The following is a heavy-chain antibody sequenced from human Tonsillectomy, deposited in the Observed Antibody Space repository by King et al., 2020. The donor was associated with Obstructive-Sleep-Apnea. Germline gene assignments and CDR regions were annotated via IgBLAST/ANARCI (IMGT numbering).Heavy chain of an antibody. J-gene: IGHJ4*02. CDR3: AKNLSPTD. CDR1: GGSISTYY. D-gene: IGHD4-17*01. V-gene: IGHV4-59*03. CDR2: SFYSGST. Sequence: VQLQESGPGLVKPSATLSLTCTVSGGSISTYYWSWIREPPGKGLEGMGYSFYSGSTNYHPSLKSRVTISVDTSTNQFTLKLISVTAADTAVYYCAKNLSPTDWGQGTLVTVSS.